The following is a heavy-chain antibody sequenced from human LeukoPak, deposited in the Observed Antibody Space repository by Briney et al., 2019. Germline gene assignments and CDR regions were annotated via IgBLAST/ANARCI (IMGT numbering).Heavy chain of an antibody. Sequence: ASAKVSCKASGYTFTGYYMHWVRQAPGQGLEWMGWINPNSGGTNYAQKFQGRVTMTRDTSISTAYMELSRLRSDDTAVYYCARDRGSSWYYFDYWGQGTLVTVSS. D-gene: IGHD6-13*01. CDR2: INPNSGGT. CDR1: GYTFTGYY. J-gene: IGHJ4*02. CDR3: ARDRGSSWYYFDY. V-gene: IGHV1-2*02.